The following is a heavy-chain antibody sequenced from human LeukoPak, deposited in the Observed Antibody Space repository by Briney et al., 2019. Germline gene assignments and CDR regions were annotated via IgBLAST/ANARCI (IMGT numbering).Heavy chain of an antibody. CDR1: GGSISSYY. CDR2: ICTSGST. V-gene: IGHV4-4*07. D-gene: IGHD6-19*01. CDR3: ARAPNPRYSSGWSSFDY. J-gene: IGHJ4*02. Sequence: SETLSLTCTVSGGSISSYYWSWIRQPAGKGLEWIGRICTSGSTNYNPSLKSRVTMSVDTSKNQFSLKLSSVTAADTAVYYCARAPNPRYSSGWSSFDYWGQGTLVTVSS.